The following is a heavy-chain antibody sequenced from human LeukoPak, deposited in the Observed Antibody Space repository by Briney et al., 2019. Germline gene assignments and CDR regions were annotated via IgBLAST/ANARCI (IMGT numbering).Heavy chain of an antibody. V-gene: IGHV4-39*07. J-gene: IGHJ4*02. CDR1: GGSIRSTSYY. D-gene: IGHD6-13*01. CDR3: ARVRAAAVPYYFDY. Sequence: SETLSLTCIVSGGSIRSTSYYWGWIRQPPGKGLDWIASMYYSGSAYYNPSLKSRATISVDTSKNQFSLRLTSVTAADTAFYYCARVRAAAVPYYFDYWGQGTLVTVSS. CDR2: MYYSGSA.